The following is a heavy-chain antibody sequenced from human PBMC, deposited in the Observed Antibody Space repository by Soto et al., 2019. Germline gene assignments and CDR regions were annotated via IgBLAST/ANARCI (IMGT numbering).Heavy chain of an antibody. V-gene: IGHV3-23*01. CDR1: GFTFSTYA. J-gene: IGHJ4*02. CDR3: AKEERRGYSYGGARDH. CDR2: ISGTSGST. Sequence: VQLLESGGGLVQPGGSLRLSCVVSGFTFSTYAMSWVRQAPGKGLEWVLGISGTSGSTNYADSVKGRFTISRDNSKKXLYLQMNSLRAEDTAVYYCAKEERRGYSYGGARDHWGQGTLVTVSS. D-gene: IGHD5-18*01.